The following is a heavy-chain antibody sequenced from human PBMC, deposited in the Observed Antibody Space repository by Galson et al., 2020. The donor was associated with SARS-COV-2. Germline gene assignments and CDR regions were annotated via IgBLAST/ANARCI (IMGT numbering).Heavy chain of an antibody. J-gene: IGHJ4*02. D-gene: IGHD3-3*01. CDR1: VFTFSSYG. V-gene: IGHV3-30*18. CDR2: ISYDRSNK. CDR3: AKKMGEGSAFWSGYYYY. Sequence: PGGSLRLSCAASVFTFSSYGMHWVRQAPGKGLEWVAVISYDRSNKYYADSVKGRFTISRDNSKNTLYLQMNSLRAEDTAVYYCAKKMGEGSAFWSGYYYYWGQGTLVTVSS.